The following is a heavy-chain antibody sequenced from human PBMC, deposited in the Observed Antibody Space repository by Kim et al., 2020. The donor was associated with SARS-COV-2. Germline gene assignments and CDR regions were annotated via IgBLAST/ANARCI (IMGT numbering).Heavy chain of an antibody. CDR3: ARGFSSHKYALDV. Sequence: ASVKVSCKASGYTFNDYFMFWVRQAPGQGLEWMGWINPRSGATKFAQKFQARVTMTRDTSMNTAYMELTSLRSDDTAVYFCARGFSSHKYALDVWGQGTTVTVSS. V-gene: IGHV1-2*02. J-gene: IGHJ6*02. D-gene: IGHD6-19*01. CDR1: GYTFNDYF. CDR2: INPRSGAT.